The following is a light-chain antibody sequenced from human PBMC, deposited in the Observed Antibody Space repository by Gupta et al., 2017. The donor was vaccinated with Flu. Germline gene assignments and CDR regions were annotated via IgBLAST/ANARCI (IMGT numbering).Light chain of an antibody. V-gene: IGLV1-44*01. CDR3: DASDDSINMRV. J-gene: IGLJ3*02. CDR2: SNT. CDR1: SSNIGSNT. Sequence: QSVLTQPPSASGTPEHMVTISCAGSSSNIGSNTVNWYQQLPGTDPKLLIDSNTQRPSGVPDRVSGSKSGTSASPATTVLQSEEEADDYCDASDDSINMRVFGGGTKLTVL.